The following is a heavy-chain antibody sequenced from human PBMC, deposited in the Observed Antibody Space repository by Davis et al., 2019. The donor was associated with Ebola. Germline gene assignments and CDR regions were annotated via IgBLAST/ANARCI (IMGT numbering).Heavy chain of an antibody. V-gene: IGHV4-4*02. CDR3: ARVRAIWSRMDV. Sequence: SETLSLTCTVSGGSISSSNWWRWVRQPPGKGLEWIGEINHSGSTNYNPSLKSRVTISVDTSKNQFSLKLSSVTAADTAVYYCARVRAIWSRMDVWGQGTTVTVSS. CDR2: INHSGST. J-gene: IGHJ6*02. CDR1: GGSISSSNW. D-gene: IGHD2-2*02.